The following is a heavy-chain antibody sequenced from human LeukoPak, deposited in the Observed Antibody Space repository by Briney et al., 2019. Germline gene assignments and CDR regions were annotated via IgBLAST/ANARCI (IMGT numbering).Heavy chain of an antibody. Sequence: SVKVSCKASGYTFTSYAISWVRQAPGQGLEWMGRIIPILGIANYAQKFQGRVTITADKSTSTAYMELSSLRSEDTAVYYCARSSSTSAFDPWGQGTLVTVSS. V-gene: IGHV1-69*04. CDR1: GYTFTSYA. J-gene: IGHJ5*02. CDR2: IIPILGIA. D-gene: IGHD2-2*01. CDR3: ARSSSTSAFDP.